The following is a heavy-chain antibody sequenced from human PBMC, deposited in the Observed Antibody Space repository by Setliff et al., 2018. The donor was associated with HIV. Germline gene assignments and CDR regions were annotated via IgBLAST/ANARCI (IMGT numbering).Heavy chain of an antibody. V-gene: IGHV2-26*01. J-gene: IGHJ6*03. CDR3: ARIDYYCYYMDV. CDR2: IFSNDEK. Sequence: SGPTLVNPTDTLTLTCTVSGFSLSNARMGVSWIRQPPGKALEWLAHIFSNDEKSYSTSLKSRLTISKDTSKSQVVLSMTNMDPVDTATYYCARIDYYCYYMDVWGKGTTVTVSS. CDR1: GFSLSNARMG.